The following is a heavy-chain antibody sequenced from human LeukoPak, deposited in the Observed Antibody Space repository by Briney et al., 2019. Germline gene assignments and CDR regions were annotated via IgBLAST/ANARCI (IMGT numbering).Heavy chain of an antibody. D-gene: IGHD2-2*01. CDR2: IYTSGST. Sequence: SETLSLTCTVSGGSISSYYWSWIRQPAGKGLEWIGRIYTSGSTNYNPSLKSRVTMSVDTSKNQFSLKLSSVTAADTAVYYCARVVPGAIRSGYYYYYMDVWGKGTTVTVSS. CDR1: GGSISSYY. J-gene: IGHJ6*03. V-gene: IGHV4-4*07. CDR3: ARVVPGAIRSGYYYYYMDV.